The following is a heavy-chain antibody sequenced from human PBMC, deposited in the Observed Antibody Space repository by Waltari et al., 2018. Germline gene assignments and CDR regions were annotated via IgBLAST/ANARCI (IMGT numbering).Heavy chain of an antibody. CDR2: ISYNGAT. CDR3: ATYIGASIGTAAFDV. Sequence: QLQLQESGPGLGKPSETLSLTCIVSGGSITSNRHYWAWIRQPPGQGLEWIGTISYNGATSSSPSLRSRVTVSRAASKSHLSLKLGSVTAADTAVYYCATYIGASIGTAAFDVWGQGTMVTVSS. D-gene: IGHD5-12*01. CDR1: GGSITSNRHY. V-gene: IGHV4-39*02. J-gene: IGHJ3*01.